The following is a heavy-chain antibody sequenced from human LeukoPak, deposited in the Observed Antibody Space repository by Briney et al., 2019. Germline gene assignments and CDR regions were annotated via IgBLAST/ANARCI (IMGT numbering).Heavy chain of an antibody. CDR3: AHRRGIAVAGIYWFDP. V-gene: IGHV2-5*01. J-gene: IGHJ5*02. CDR2: IYWNDDK. D-gene: IGHD6-19*01. Sequence: SGPTLVKPTQTLTLTCTFSGFSLSTSGVGVGWIRQPPGKALEWLALIYWNDDKRYSPSLKSRLTTTKDTSKNQVVLTMTNMDPVDTATYYCAHRRGIAVAGIYWFDPWGQGTLVTVSS. CDR1: GFSLSTSGVG.